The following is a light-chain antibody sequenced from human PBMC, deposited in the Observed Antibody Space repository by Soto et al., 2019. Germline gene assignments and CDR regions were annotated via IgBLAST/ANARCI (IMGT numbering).Light chain of an antibody. CDR3: QQYYSYPLT. CDR2: AAS. V-gene: IGKV1-8*01. CDR1: QGISSY. J-gene: IGKJ4*01. Sequence: AIRMTQSPSSLSASTGDRVTITCRASQGISSYLAWYQQKPGKAPKLLIYAASTLQSGVPSRFSGSRSGTDFTLTISCLQSEDFATYYGQQYYSYPLTFGGGTKVEIK.